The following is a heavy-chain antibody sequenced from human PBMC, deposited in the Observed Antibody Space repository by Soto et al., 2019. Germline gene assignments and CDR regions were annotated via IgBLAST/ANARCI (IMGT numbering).Heavy chain of an antibody. CDR3: ARVRQLWFGDLPDYYGMDV. J-gene: IGHJ6*02. D-gene: IGHD3-10*01. V-gene: IGHV1-46*01. CDR1: GYTFTSYY. Sequence: ASVKVSCKASGYTFTSYYMHWVRQAPGQGLEWMGIIYPSGGSTSYAQKFQGRVTMTRDTSTSTVYMELSSLRSEDTAVYYCARVRQLWFGDLPDYYGMDVWGQRTTVTVSS. CDR2: IYPSGGST.